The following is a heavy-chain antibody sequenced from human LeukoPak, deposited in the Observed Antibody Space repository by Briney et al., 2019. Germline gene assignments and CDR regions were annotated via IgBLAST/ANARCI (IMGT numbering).Heavy chain of an antibody. J-gene: IGHJ4*02. CDR1: GGSISSYY. Sequence: PSETLSLTCTVSGGSISSYYWGWIRQPPGKGLEWIGHIYYSGSTHYNPSLKSRVTISVDTSKNQLSLKLSSVTAADTAVYYCARHVGNSGSGSYLTYFDYWGQGTLVTVSS. D-gene: IGHD3-10*01. CDR2: IYYSGST. CDR3: ARHVGNSGSGSYLTYFDY. V-gene: IGHV4-59*08.